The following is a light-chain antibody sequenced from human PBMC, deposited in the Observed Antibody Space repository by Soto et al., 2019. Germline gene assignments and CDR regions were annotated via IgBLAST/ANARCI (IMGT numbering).Light chain of an antibody. J-gene: IGKJ1*01. CDR2: GAY. Sequence: EILMTQSPATLSVSPGERTTLSCRASQSVGNNLAWYQQKPRQAHRLLIYGAYTRATGIPARFSGSGSGTDFTLTISRLQSEDFEVYYCQHYNYWPPKTFGQGTKVEMK. CDR3: QHYNYWPPKT. V-gene: IGKV3-15*01. CDR1: QSVGNN.